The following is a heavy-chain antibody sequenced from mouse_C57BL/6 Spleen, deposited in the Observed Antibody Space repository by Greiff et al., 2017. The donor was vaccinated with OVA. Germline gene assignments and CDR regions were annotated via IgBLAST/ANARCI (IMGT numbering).Heavy chain of an antibody. J-gene: IGHJ4*01. CDR2: ISDGGSYT. V-gene: IGHV5-4*03. Sequence: EVKVEESGGGLVKPGGSLKLSCAASGFTFRSYAMSWVRQTPEKRLEWVATISDGGSYTYYPDNVKGRFTISRDNAKKNLYLQMSHLKSEDTAMYYCAISFSYGNHVGGSMDYWGQGTSVTVSS. CDR3: AISFSYGNHVGGSMDY. CDR1: GFTFRSYA. D-gene: IGHD2-1*01.